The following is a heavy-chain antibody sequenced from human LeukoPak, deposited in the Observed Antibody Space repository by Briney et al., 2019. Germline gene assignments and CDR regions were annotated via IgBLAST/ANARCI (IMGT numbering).Heavy chain of an antibody. D-gene: IGHD1-26*01. V-gene: IGHV3-21*01. CDR1: GFPFSVHS. Sequence: GGSLRLSCAVSGFPFSVHSMVWVRQAPGKGLEWVSSINSISTLKFYANSVKDRFTISRDNAENSLYLQMHGLSAEDTAVYFCARIREPHYFDWWGREPWSPSPQ. CDR3: ARIREPHYFDW. J-gene: IGHJ4*02. CDR2: INSISTLK.